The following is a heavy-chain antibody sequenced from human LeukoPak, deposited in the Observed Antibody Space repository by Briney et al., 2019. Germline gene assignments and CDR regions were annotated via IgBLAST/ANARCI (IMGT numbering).Heavy chain of an antibody. CDR1: GFTFISYA. CDR3: SKGRRLLVTGAFDY. J-gene: IGHJ4*02. D-gene: IGHD6-25*01. V-gene: IGHV3-23*01. Sequence: GVSLRLSCAASGFTFISYAMSWVRQAPGKGLEWVSTISGSGGSTYYADSVKGRFTISSDNSKNTLYLQMNSLRAEDTAVYYCSKGRRLLVTGAFDYWGQGALVTVSS. CDR2: ISGSGGST.